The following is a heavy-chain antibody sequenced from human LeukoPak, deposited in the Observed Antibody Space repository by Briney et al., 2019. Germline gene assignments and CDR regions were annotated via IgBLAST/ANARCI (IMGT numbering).Heavy chain of an antibody. CDR2: IYSGGST. Sequence: GGSLRLSCAASGFTVSSNYMSWVRQAPGKGLEWVSVIYSGGSTYYADSVKGRFTISRDNSKNTLYLQMNSLRAEDTAVYYCASTYGSGPYPLDYWGQGTLVTVSS. J-gene: IGHJ4*02. CDR3: ASTYGSGPYPLDY. CDR1: GFTVSSNY. D-gene: IGHD3-10*01. V-gene: IGHV3-53*01.